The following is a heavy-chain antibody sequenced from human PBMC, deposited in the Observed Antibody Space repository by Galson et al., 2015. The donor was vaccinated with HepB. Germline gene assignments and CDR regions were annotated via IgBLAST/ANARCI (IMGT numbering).Heavy chain of an antibody. J-gene: IGHJ5*02. CDR1: GSNFANYW. D-gene: IGHD6-19*01. V-gene: IGHV5-10-1*01. CDR3: AREMTVSGPGWFDP. Sequence: QSGAEVKKPGESLRISCKGSGSNFANYWINWVRQTPGKGLEWMGRIDPTDSYTNYSPSFQGHVTLSADKSVNTAYLQWNSLGASDTAMYYCAREMTVSGPGWFDPWGQGTLVTVSS. CDR2: IDPTDSYT.